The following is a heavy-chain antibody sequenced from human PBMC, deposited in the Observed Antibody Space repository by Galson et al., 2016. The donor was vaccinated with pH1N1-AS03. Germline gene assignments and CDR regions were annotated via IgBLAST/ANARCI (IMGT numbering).Heavy chain of an antibody. CDR1: GYTFTSYG. CDR2: ISPFNDDT. V-gene: IGHV1-18*04. Sequence: SVKVSCKASGYTFTSYGLSWLRQAPGQGLEWMGWISPFNDDTTYVEKFQDRLTMTSDISARIAYMELRNLRSDDTAVYYCARWLRNYPSFFDYWGQGTLVTVSS. J-gene: IGHJ4*02. D-gene: IGHD1-7*01. CDR3: ARWLRNYPSFFDY.